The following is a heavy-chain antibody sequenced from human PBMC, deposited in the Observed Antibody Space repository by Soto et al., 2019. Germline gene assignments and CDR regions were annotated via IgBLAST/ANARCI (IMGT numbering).Heavy chain of an antibody. J-gene: IGHJ4*02. V-gene: IGHV4-30-4*01. CDR2: IYYSGSP. Sequence: SETLALTFTVSGGSISSGDYSWSWIRQPPGKVLSLLGHIYYSGSPYYNPSLKSRVTIXTXXSXNXFXLXXXSVPXAHTAXYYCARDPYNWNHPDYWGQGTLDTVSS. CDR3: ARDPYNWNHPDY. CDR1: GGSISSGDYS. D-gene: IGHD1-20*01.